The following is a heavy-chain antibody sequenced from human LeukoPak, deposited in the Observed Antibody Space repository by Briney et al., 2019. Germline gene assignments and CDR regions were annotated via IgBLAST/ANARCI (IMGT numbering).Heavy chain of an antibody. CDR1: GFTFSSYW. D-gene: IGHD3-3*01. V-gene: IGHV3-7*01. CDR3: ARDQAPTYYYDFWSGYIDY. J-gene: IGHJ4*02. Sequence: GGSLRLXCAASGFTFSSYWMSWVRQAPGKGLEWVANIKQDGSEKYYVDSVKGRFTISRDNAKNSLYLQMNSLRAEDTAVYYCARDQAPTYYYDFWSGYIDYWGQGTLVTVSS. CDR2: IKQDGSEK.